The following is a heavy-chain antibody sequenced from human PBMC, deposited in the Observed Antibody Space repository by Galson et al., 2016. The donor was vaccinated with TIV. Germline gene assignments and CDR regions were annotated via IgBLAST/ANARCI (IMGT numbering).Heavy chain of an antibody. CDR1: GGSLANYA. CDR3: ARDVPCGGACYYFDY. V-gene: IGHV1-69*13. D-gene: IGHD3-10*01. CDR2: ILPISQTS. Sequence: SVKVSCKASGGSLANYAFNWVRQAPGQGLEWMGGILPISQTSNYAQNFLGRVTFTADASPTTVYMELSSLTSADTAVYYCARDVPCGGACYYFDYWGQGTLVTVSA. J-gene: IGHJ4*02.